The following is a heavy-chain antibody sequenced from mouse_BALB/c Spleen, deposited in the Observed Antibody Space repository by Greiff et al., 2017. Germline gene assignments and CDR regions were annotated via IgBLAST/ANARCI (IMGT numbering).Heavy chain of an antibody. Sequence: EVQVVESGGGLVQPGGSLKLSCAASGFTFSSYTMSWVRQTPEKRLEWVAYISNGGGSTYYPDTVKGRFTISRDNAKNTLYLQMSSLKSEDTAMYYCARTGYYAMDYWGQGTSVTVSS. CDR2: ISNGGGST. CDR3: ARTGYYAMDY. V-gene: IGHV5-12-2*01. J-gene: IGHJ4*01. CDR1: GFTFSSYT. D-gene: IGHD4-1*01.